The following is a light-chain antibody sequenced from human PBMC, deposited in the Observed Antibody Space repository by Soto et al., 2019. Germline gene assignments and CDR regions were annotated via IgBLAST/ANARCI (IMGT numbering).Light chain of an antibody. J-gene: IGKJ3*01. CDR1: ESVSNY. V-gene: IGKV3-11*01. Sequence: EVVLTQSPATLSLSPGDRATLSCRASESVSNYLAWYQQKPGQPPRLVIYDVSSRATGIPARFSGSGSGTDFTLTISSLEPEDFAVYYCQHRSDLPFTFGPGTRVDI. CDR2: DVS. CDR3: QHRSDLPFT.